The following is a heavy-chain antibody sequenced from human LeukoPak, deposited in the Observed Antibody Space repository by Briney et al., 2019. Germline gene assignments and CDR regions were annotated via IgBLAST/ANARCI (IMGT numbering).Heavy chain of an antibody. CDR2: IYYSGST. CDR3: ARFRINRLDY. Sequence: SETLSLTCTVSGGSISSSSYYWGWIRQPPGKGLEWIGSIYYSGSTYYNPSLKSRVTISVDTSKNQFSLKLSSVTAADTAVYYCARFRINRLDYWGQGTLVTVSS. V-gene: IGHV4-39*07. CDR1: GGSISSSSYY. J-gene: IGHJ4*02. D-gene: IGHD2-15*01.